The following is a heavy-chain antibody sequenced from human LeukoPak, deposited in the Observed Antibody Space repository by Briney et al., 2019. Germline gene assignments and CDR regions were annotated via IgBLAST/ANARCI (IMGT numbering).Heavy chain of an antibody. CDR1: GGSISSGDYY. Sequence: SETLSPTCTVSGGSISSGDYYWSWIRQPPGKGLEWIGYIYYSGSTYYNPSLKSRVTISVDTSKNQFSLKLSSVTAADTAVYYCARSYAIRYYDFWSGYDPGYFDYWGQGTLVTVSS. V-gene: IGHV4-30-4*01. CDR3: ARSYAIRYYDFWSGYDPGYFDY. J-gene: IGHJ4*02. D-gene: IGHD3-3*01. CDR2: IYYSGST.